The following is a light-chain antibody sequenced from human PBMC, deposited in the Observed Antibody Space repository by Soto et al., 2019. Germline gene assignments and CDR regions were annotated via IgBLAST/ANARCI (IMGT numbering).Light chain of an antibody. CDR1: QSIDNF. V-gene: IGKV1-39*01. CDR3: QQSYSLPYT. J-gene: IGKJ2*01. CDR2: AAS. Sequence: IQLTQSPSSLSASVVDRGTITCRPSQSIDNFLNWYQQKPGKAPNLLIYAASSLQSGVSSRFSGSGSGTDFTLTISSLQPEDSATYYCQQSYSLPYTFGQGTKV.